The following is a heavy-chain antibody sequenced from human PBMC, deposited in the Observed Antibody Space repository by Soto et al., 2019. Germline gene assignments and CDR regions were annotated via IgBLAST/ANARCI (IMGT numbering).Heavy chain of an antibody. D-gene: IGHD5-18*01. CDR3: ARGYSPGDS. V-gene: IGHV3-7*03. Sequence: ETLSLTCTVSGYSMTSGFYWAWVRQAPGKGLEWVANINQDGSERYYVDSVGGRLTISRDNAKNSLYLQMNSLRAEDTAVYYCARGYSPGDSWGRGILVTVSS. CDR2: INQDGSER. J-gene: IGHJ4*02. CDR1: GYSMTSGFYW.